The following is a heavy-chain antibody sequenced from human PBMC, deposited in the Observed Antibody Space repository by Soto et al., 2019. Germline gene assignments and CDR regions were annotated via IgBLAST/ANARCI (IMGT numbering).Heavy chain of an antibody. CDR1: GFTFSLYS. CDR2: ITSSSSYI. V-gene: IGHV3-21*01. D-gene: IGHD3-22*01. Sequence: GGSLRLSCAAAGFTFSLYSMIWVRQAPGKGLEWVASITSSSSYIYYEDSLKGRFTISRDNAKNSLFLQLDSLRAEDTAAYFCVRARSTDSRPDYWGQGTLVTVSA. J-gene: IGHJ4*02. CDR3: VRARSTDSRPDY.